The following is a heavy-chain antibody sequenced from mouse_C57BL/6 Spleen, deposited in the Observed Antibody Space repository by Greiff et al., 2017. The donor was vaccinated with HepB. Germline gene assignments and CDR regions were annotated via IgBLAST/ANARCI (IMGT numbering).Heavy chain of an antibody. CDR2: ISSGGDYI. V-gene: IGHV5-9-1*02. CDR1: GFTFSSYA. CDR3: TRDDPVFAY. J-gene: IGHJ3*01. Sequence: EVQGVESGEGLVKPGGSLKLSCAASGFTFSSYAMSWVRQTPEKRLEWVAYISSGGDYIYYVDTVKGPFTISRDNARNTLYLHMSSLKSEDTAMYYSTRDDPVFAYWGQGTLVTVSA.